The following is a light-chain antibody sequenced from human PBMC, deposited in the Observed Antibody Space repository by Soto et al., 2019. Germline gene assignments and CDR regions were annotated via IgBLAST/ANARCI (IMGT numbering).Light chain of an antibody. CDR2: AAS. CDR1: QSLSRS. Sequence: EIHLTQSPSSLSASLVERATLTCRASQSLSRSLVWYQQKPGQAPRLLIDAASNMASGIPARFSGSGSGTDFTLTISSLEPEDFAAYFCQQRCSWPLTFGGGTKVDIK. J-gene: IGKJ4*02. CDR3: QQRCSWPLT. V-gene: IGKV3-11*01.